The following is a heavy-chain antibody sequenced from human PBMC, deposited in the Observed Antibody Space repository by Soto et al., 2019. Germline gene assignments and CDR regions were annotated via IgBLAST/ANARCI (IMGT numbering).Heavy chain of an antibody. V-gene: IGHV4-34*01. D-gene: IGHD5-12*01. CDR1: GGSFSGYY. Sequence: QVQLQQWGAGLLKPSETLSLTCAVYGGSFSGYYWSWIRQPPGKGLEWIGEINHSGSTNYNPSLKSRVTISVDTSKNQFSLKLSSVTAADTAVYYCAGFWAGYDYNWFDPWGQGTLVTVSS. CDR2: INHSGST. J-gene: IGHJ5*02. CDR3: AGFWAGYDYNWFDP.